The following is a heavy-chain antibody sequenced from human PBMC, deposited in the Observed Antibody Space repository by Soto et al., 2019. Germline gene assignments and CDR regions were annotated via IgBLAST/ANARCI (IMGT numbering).Heavy chain of an antibody. Sequence: QVQLVQSGAEVKKPGASVKVSCKASGYTFTSYYMHWVRQAPGQGLEWMGIINPSGGYTSYAQKCQSRVTMTRDTSTRTVYMELSSLRSEDTAVYYCARARNYFDYWGQGTLVSVSS. CDR1: GYTFTSYY. CDR3: ARARNYFDY. J-gene: IGHJ4*02. CDR2: INPSGGYT. V-gene: IGHV1-46*01.